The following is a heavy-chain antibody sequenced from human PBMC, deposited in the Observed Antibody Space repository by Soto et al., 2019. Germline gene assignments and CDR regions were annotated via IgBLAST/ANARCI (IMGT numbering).Heavy chain of an antibody. CDR3: ARTRMVAATYDAFDI. Sequence: ASVKVSCKASGGTFSSYAISWVRQAPGQGLEWMGGIIPIFGTANYAQKFQGRVTITADESTSTAYMELSSLRSEDMAVYYCARTRMVAATYDAFDIWGQGTMVTVSS. CDR2: IIPIFGTA. J-gene: IGHJ3*02. D-gene: IGHD2-15*01. CDR1: GGTFSSYA. V-gene: IGHV1-69*13.